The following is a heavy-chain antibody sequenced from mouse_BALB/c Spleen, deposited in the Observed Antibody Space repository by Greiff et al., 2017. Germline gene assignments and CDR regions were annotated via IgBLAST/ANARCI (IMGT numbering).Heavy chain of an antibody. D-gene: IGHD2-1*01. Sequence: QVQLQQSGPELVKPGASVKISCKASGYAFSSSWMNWVKQRPGQGLEWIGRIYPGDGDTNYNGKFKGKATLTADKSSSTAYMQLSSLTSVDSAVYFCARETGNYVSMDYWGQGTSVTVSS. CDR3: ARETGNYVSMDY. J-gene: IGHJ4*01. CDR1: GYAFSSSW. CDR2: IYPGDGDT. V-gene: IGHV1-82*01.